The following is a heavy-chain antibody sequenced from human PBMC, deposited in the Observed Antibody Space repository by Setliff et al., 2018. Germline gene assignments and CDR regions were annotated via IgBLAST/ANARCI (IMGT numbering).Heavy chain of an antibody. CDR1: GGSISPYF. CDR3: ARDRSAYSYGLDV. J-gene: IGHJ6*02. Sequence: PSETLSLTCTVSGGSISPYFWSWIRQSPGKGLEWIGYIYHNGNTNFNPSLKSRVTMSVDTSKNQFALNLTSVTAADTAVHYCARDRSAYSYGLDVWGQGTTVTVSS. V-gene: IGHV4-4*08. CDR2: IYHNGNT.